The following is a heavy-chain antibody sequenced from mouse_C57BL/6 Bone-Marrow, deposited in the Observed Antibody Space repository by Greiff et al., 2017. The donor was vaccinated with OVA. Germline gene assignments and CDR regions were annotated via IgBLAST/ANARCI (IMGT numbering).Heavy chain of an antibody. J-gene: IGHJ2*01. D-gene: IGHD1-1*01. CDR2: ISSGGSYT. CDR3: AKHYYGRSYY. CDR1: GFTFSSYG. Sequence: EVKLVESGGDLVKPGGSLKLSCAASGFTFSSYGMSWVRQTPDKRLEWVATISSGGSYTYYPDSVKGRFTISRDNAKNTLYLQMSSLKSEDTAMCYCAKHYYGRSYYWGQGTTLTVSA. V-gene: IGHV5-6*01.